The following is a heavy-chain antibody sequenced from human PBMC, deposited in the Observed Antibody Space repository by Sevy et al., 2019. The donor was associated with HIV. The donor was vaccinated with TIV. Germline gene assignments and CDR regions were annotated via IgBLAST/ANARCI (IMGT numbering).Heavy chain of an antibody. CDR2: IHYSGGT. V-gene: IGHV4-30-4*01. D-gene: IGHD2-2*03. Sequence: SETLSLTCSVSGGSISSSDSYWSWIRQPPGKGLEWIGYIHYSGGTYYKPFLKSRVAMSVDTSERQFSLRLGFMTAADTAVYYCANKRGYSHGPFDYWGQGALVTVSS. J-gene: IGHJ4*02. CDR1: GGSISSSDSY. CDR3: ANKRGYSHGPFDY.